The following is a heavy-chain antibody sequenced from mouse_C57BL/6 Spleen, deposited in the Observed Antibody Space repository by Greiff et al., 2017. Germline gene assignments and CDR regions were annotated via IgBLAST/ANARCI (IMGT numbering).Heavy chain of an antibody. Sequence: DVQLQESGPGLVKPSQSLSLTCSVTGYSITSGYYWNWIRQFPGNKLEWMGFISYDGSNNSNPPLKNRISITRDKSKNQFFLKLNSVTTEDTATYYCASSHYYGSSYGAMDYWGQGTSVTVSS. J-gene: IGHJ4*01. CDR3: ASSHYYGSSYGAMDY. CDR2: ISYDGSN. D-gene: IGHD1-1*01. V-gene: IGHV3-6*01. CDR1: GYSITSGYY.